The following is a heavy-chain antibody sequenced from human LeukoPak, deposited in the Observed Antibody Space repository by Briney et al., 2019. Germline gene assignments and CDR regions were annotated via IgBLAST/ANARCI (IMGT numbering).Heavy chain of an antibody. CDR1: GFTFSSHW. CDR2: IKQDGSEK. CDR3: ASLVGATTFDY. Sequence: GGSLRLSCAASGFTFSSHWMSWVRQAPGKGLEWVANIKQDGSEKYYVDSVKGRFTISRDNAKNSLYLQMNSLRAEDTAVYYCASLVGATTFDYWGQGTLVTVSS. V-gene: IGHV3-7*01. D-gene: IGHD1-26*01. J-gene: IGHJ4*02.